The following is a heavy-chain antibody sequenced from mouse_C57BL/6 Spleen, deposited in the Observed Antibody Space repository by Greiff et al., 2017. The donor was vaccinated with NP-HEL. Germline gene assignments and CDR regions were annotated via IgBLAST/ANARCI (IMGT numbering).Heavy chain of an antibody. Sequence: VQLQQSGPELVKPGASVKISCKASGYAFSSSWMNWVKQRPGKGLEWIGRIYPGDGDTNDNGKFKGKATLTADKSSSTAYMQLSSLTSEDSAVYFCARGRYGNYDYWGQGTTLTVSS. J-gene: IGHJ2*01. D-gene: IGHD2-10*02. CDR1: GYAFSSSW. CDR2: IYPGDGDT. V-gene: IGHV1-82*01. CDR3: ARGRYGNYDY.